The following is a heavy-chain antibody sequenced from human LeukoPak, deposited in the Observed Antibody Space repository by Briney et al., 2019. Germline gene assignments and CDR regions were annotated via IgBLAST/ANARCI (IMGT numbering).Heavy chain of an antibody. CDR3: ARDGLRARRITIFAV. J-gene: IGHJ6*04. V-gene: IGHV4-39*07. CDR1: GGSISSSSYY. CDR2: IYYSGST. Sequence: SETLSLTCTVSGGSISSSSYYWGWIRQPPGKGLEWIGSIYYSGSTYYNPSLKSRVTISVDTSKNQFSLKLSSVTAADTAVYYCARDGLRARRITIFAVWGKGTTVTVSS. D-gene: IGHD3-3*01.